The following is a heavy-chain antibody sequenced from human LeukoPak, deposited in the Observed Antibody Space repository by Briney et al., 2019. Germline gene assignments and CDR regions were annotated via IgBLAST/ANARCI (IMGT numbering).Heavy chain of an antibody. Sequence: GGSLRLSCAASGLTFSNYYMSWVRQAPGKGLEWVSAISGSGTTSYYADSVKGRFTISRDNSKNTLFLQVNSLRAEDTAVYYCARGGASSKWYDSWGQGTLVTVSS. CDR2: ISGSGTTS. CDR3: ARGGASSKWYDS. CDR1: GLTFSNYY. V-gene: IGHV3-23*01. D-gene: IGHD4-11*01. J-gene: IGHJ5*01.